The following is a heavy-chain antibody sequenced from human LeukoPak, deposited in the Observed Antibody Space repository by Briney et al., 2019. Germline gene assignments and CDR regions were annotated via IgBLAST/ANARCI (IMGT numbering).Heavy chain of an antibody. D-gene: IGHD2-2*01. CDR3: AHGTMYQLDY. CDR2: IKQDGSEG. Sequence: GGSLRLSCVASGFIFSNYWMTWVRQAPGRGLEWVASIKQDGSEGYYVDSVKGRFTISRDSARNSLYLQMNSLRAEDTAVYYCAHGTMYQLDYWGQGTLVTVSS. J-gene: IGHJ4*02. V-gene: IGHV3-7*03. CDR1: GFIFSNYW.